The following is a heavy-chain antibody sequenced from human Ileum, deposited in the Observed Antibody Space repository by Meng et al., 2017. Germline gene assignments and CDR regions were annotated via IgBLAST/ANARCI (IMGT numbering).Heavy chain of an antibody. CDR1: GGSISTSDW. V-gene: IGHV4-4*02. J-gene: IGHJ4*02. CDR2: IHHSGST. Sequence: QVQLEWSVPGLLKPSGTLYITCAVSGGSISTSDWWSWVRQTPGKGLEWIGEIHHSGSTNYNPSLKSRVTISVDKSKNQFSLKLNSVTAADTAVYYCAREWSGSYRHFNYWGQGTLVTVSS. CDR3: AREWSGSYRHFNY. D-gene: IGHD1-26*01.